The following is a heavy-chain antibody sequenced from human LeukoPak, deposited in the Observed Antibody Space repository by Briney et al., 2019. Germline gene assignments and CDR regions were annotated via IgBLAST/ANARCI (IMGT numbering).Heavy chain of an antibody. CDR2: ISSSSSYI. V-gene: IGHV3-21*01. J-gene: IGHJ5*02. D-gene: IGHD6-13*01. CDR3: ARGASIAAAGTGEKSNWFAP. CDR1: GFTFSSYS. Sequence: KPGGSLRLSCAASGFTFSSYSMNWVRQAPGKGLEWVSSISSSSSYIYYADSVKGRFTISRDNAKNSLYLQMNSLRVEDTAVYYCARGASIAAAGTGEKSNWFAPWGRGTLVTVSS.